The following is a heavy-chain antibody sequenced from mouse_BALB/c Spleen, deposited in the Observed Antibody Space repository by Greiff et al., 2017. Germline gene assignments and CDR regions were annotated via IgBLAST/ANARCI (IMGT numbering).Heavy chain of an antibody. V-gene: IGHV3-6*02. D-gene: IGHD2-3*01. CDR3: ATRWDYAMDY. CDR1: GYSITSGYY. CDR2: ISYDGSN. J-gene: IGHJ4*01. Sequence: EVKLMESGPGLVKPSQSLSLTCSVTGYSITSGYYWNWIRQFPGNQLEWMGYISYDGSNNYNPSLKNRISITRDTSKNQFFLKLNSVTTEDTATYYCATRWDYAMDYWGQGTSVTVSS.